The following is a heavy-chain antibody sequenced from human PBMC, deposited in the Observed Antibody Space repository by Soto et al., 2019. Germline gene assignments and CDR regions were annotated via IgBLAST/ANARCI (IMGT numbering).Heavy chain of an antibody. V-gene: IGHV3-30*18. J-gene: IGHJ6*02. D-gene: IGHD2-2*01. CDR3: AKSVVPAGYHHYGMDV. Sequence: GGSLRLSCAASGFTFSSYGMHWVRQAPGKGLEWVAVISYDGSNKYYADSVKGRFTISRDNSKNTLYLQMNSLRAEDTAVYYCAKSVVPAGYHHYGMDVWGQGTTVTVS. CDR2: ISYDGSNK. CDR1: GFTFSSYG.